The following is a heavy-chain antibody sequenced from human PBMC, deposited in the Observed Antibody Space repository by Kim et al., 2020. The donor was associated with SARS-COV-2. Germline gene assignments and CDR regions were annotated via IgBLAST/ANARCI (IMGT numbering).Heavy chain of an antibody. Sequence: SETLSLTCTVSGGYISSYYWSWIRQPPGKGLEWIGYIYYSGSTNYNPSLKSRVTISVETAKNQFSLKLSSVTAADTAVYYCARDPRRWLQFTNYCYFDL. CDR1: GGYISSYY. CDR2: IYYSGST. J-gene: IGHJ2*01. V-gene: IGHV4-59*01. D-gene: IGHD5-18*01. CDR3: ARDPRRWLQFTNYCYFDL.